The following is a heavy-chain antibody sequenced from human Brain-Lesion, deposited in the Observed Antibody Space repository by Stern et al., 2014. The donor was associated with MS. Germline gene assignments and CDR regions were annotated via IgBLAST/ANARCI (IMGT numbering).Heavy chain of an antibody. D-gene: IGHD3-10*01. CDR3: AKDMMDYFGSGTFGSFDH. CDR1: GFSFEDHG. J-gene: IGHJ4*02. V-gene: IGHV3-9*01. Sequence: EVQLVESGGGLVQPGRSLRLSCEASGFSFEDHGMPWVRQAPGKGLEWVSGITWNSGTIAYADSGKGRFTISRDDAKNSLYLHMNGLRAEDTALYYCAKDMMDYFGSGTFGSFDHWGQGTLVTVSS. CDR2: ITWNSGTI.